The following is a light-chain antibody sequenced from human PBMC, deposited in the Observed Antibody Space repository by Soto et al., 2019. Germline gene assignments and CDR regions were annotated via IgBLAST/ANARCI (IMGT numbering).Light chain of an antibody. V-gene: IGKV3-11*01. CDR3: KQRSNGGGGEYT. CDR1: QSVSSY. CDR2: DAS. Sequence: EIVLTQSPATLSLSPGERASLSCRASQSVSSYLAWYQQKPGQAPRLLIYDASSRATGIPARFSGSGSGPDFTLTISSLGPEDFSVYYVKQRSNGGGGEYTFGQGTKLEIK. J-gene: IGKJ2*01.